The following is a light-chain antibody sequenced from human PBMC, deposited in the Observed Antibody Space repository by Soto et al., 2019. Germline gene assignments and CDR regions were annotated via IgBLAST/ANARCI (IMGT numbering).Light chain of an antibody. CDR3: SSYTTRNTEV. CDR1: GSDVGAFNY. J-gene: IGLJ1*01. V-gene: IGLV2-14*03. Sequence: QSVLTQPASVSGSPGQSITISCIGTGSDVGAFNYVSWYQHHPGKAPKLIIYDVTDRPSGVSTRFSASKSGNTASLTISGLQAEDEADYYCSSYTTRNTEVFGTGTKVTVL. CDR2: DVT.